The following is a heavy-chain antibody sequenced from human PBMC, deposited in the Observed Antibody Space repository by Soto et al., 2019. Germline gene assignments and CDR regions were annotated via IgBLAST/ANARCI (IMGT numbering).Heavy chain of an antibody. CDR1: GFTFSSYA. CDR3: AKDRGIVVVPAAIAGWFDP. D-gene: IGHD2-2*01. J-gene: IGHJ5*02. V-gene: IGHV3-23*01. Sequence: GGSLRLSCAASGFTFSSYAMSWVRQAPGKGLEWVSAISGSGGSTYYADSVKGRFTISRDNSKNTLYLQMNSLRAEDTAVYYCAKDRGIVVVPAAIAGWFDPWGQGTLVTVSS. CDR2: ISGSGGST.